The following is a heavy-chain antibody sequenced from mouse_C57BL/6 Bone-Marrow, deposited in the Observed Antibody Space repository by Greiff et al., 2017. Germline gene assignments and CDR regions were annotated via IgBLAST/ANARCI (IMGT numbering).Heavy chain of an antibody. Sequence: QVQLQQPGAELVKPGASVKMSCKASGYTFTSYWITWVKQRPGQGLEWIGDIYPGSGSTNYNEKFKSKATLTVDTSSSTAYMQLSSLTSEDSAVYYCARDSYYGNYGTLKDVWGTGTTGTVSS. CDR3: ARDSYYGNYGTLKDV. CDR2: IYPGSGST. CDR1: GYTFTSYW. J-gene: IGHJ1*03. D-gene: IGHD2-10*01. V-gene: IGHV1-55*01.